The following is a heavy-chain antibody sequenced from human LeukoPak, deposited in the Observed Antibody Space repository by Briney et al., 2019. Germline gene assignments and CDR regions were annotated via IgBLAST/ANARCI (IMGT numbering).Heavy chain of an antibody. CDR3: ARVYREPWGYYYYYMDV. V-gene: IGHV4-39*07. D-gene: IGHD5-24*01. CDR1: GGSISSSSYY. Sequence: PSETLSLTCTVSGGSISSSSYYWGWIRQPPGKGLEWIGSIYYSGSTYYNPSLKSRVTISVDTSKNQFSLKLSSVTAADTAVYYCARVYREPWGYYYYYMDVWGKGTTVTVSS. CDR2: IYYSGST. J-gene: IGHJ6*03.